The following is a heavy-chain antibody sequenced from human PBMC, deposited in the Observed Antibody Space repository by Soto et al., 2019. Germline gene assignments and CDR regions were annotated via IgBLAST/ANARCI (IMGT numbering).Heavy chain of an antibody. CDR3: AKGLRNYDSSGYYDY. V-gene: IGHV3-23*01. CDR1: GFTFSSYA. CDR2: ISGSGGST. J-gene: IGHJ4*02. Sequence: RLSCAASGFTFSSYAMSWVRQAPGKGLEWVSAISGSGGSTYYADSVKGRFTISRDNSKNTLYLQMNSLRAEDTAVYYCAKGLRNYDSSGYYDYWGQGTLVTVSS. D-gene: IGHD3-22*01.